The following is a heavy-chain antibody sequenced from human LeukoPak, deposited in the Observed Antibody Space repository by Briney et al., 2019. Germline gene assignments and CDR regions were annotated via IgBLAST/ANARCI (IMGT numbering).Heavy chain of an antibody. CDR3: ARENSYYYYMDV. CDR2: INHSGST. V-gene: IGHV4-34*01. J-gene: IGHJ6*03. Sequence: SETLSLTCAVYGGSFSGYYWSWIRQPPGKGLEWIGEINHSGSTNYNPSLKSRVTISVDTSKNQFSLKLSSVTAAATAVYYCARENSYYYYMDVWGKGTTVTVSS. CDR1: GGSFSGYY.